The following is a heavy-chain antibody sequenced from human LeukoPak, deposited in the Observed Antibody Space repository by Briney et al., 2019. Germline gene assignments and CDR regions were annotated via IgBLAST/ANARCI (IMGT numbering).Heavy chain of an antibody. Sequence: PGGSLRLSCAASGFTFSSYSMNWVRQAPGKGLEWVSSISSSSSYIYYADSVKGRFTISRDNAKNSLYLQMNSLRAEDMAVYYCARGVRAGGAPDYWGQGTLVTVSS. CDR1: GFTFSSYS. CDR2: ISSSSSYI. V-gene: IGHV3-21*01. D-gene: IGHD1-26*01. J-gene: IGHJ4*02. CDR3: ARGVRAGGAPDY.